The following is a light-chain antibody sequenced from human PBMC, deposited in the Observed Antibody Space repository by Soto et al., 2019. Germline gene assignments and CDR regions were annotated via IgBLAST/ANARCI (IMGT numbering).Light chain of an antibody. CDR2: GAS. J-gene: IGKJ2*01. CDR1: QSVSSN. V-gene: IGKV3-15*01. CDR3: QQYNNWPPYT. Sequence: EIVMTQSPATLSVSPGERATLSCRASQSVSSNLAWYQQKSGQAPRLLIYGASTRATDIPARFSGSGSGTEFTLTISSLQSEDFAVYYRQQYNNWPPYTFGQGTKLEIK.